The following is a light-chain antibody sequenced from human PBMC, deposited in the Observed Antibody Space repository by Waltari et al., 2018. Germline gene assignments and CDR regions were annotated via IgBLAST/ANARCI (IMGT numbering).Light chain of an antibody. Sequence: CYQPKPGQSPLLVSYQDTNRPSGIPERFSGSKSGNAATLTISGTQAMDEADYYCQALGTGAWVFGGGTKLTVL. V-gene: IGLV3-1*01. CDR3: QALGTGAWV. J-gene: IGLJ3*02. CDR2: QDT.